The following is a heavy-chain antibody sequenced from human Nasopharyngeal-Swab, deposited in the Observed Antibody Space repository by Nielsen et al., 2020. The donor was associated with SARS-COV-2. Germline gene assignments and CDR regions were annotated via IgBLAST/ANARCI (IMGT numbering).Heavy chain of an antibody. Sequence: SETLSLTCAVYAGSFSGYYWSWIRQSPGKGLELVGEINHGGGTNYNPSLKRRVTISIDTSKNQFSLKLTSVTAADTAVYYCARVVRELDLKYYFHYHYMDVWGKGTTVTVSS. CDR1: AGSFSGYY. J-gene: IGHJ6*03. V-gene: IGHV4-34*01. CDR2: INHGGGT. D-gene: IGHD1-1*01. CDR3: ARVVRELDLKYYFHYHYMDV.